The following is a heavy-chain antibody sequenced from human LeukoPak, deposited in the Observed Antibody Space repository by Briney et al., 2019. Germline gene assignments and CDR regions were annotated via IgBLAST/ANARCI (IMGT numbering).Heavy chain of an antibody. Sequence: SETLSLTCAVYGGSFSGYYWSWIRQPPGKGLEWIGEINHSGSTNYNPSLKSRVTISVDTSKNQFSLKLSSVTAADTAVYYCARGVAAAGTRWFDPWGQGTLVTVS. CDR2: INHSGST. D-gene: IGHD6-13*01. V-gene: IGHV4-34*01. CDR3: ARGVAAAGTRWFDP. J-gene: IGHJ5*02. CDR1: GGSFSGYY.